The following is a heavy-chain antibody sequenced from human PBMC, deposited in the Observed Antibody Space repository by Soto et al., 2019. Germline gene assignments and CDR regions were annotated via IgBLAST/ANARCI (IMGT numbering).Heavy chain of an antibody. D-gene: IGHD3-16*01. CDR3: ALGPWPPKPFNL. Sequence: ASVKVSCKASGGTFSTYTLIWVRQAPGQGLEWMGRIIPFLSITNSAQKFHDRVTITADKSTSTAYLELTSLRSDDTAIYYCALGPWPPKPFNLGGKGTMAPV. CDR2: IIPFLSIT. J-gene: IGHJ3*01. CDR1: GGTFSTYT. V-gene: IGHV1-69*02.